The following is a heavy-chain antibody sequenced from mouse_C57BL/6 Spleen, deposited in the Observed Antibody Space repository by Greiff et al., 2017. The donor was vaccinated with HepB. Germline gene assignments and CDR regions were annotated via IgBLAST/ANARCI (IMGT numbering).Heavy chain of an antibody. J-gene: IGHJ3*01. V-gene: IGHV7-1*01. D-gene: IGHD2-4*01. CDR2: SRNKANDYTT. CDR3: ARGYYDYDVGFAY. CDR1: GFTFSDFY. Sequence: EVQLVESGGGLVQSGRSLRLSCATSGFTFSDFYMEWVRQAPGKGLEWIAASRNKANDYTTEYSASVKGRFIVSRDTSQSILYLQMNALRAEDTAIYYCARGYYDYDVGFAYWGQGTLVTVSA.